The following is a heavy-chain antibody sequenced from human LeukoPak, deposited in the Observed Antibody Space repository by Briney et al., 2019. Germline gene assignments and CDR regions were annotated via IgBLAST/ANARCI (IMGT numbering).Heavy chain of an antibody. D-gene: IGHD2-2*02. CDR1: GFTFSRYW. CDR3: AKYRG. Sequence: GGSLRLSCAGSGFTFSRYWMSWVRQAPGEGLEWVANIKEDGSEKYHVDSVKGRFTISRDNAKNSLYLQMNSLRAEDTAIYYCAKYRGWGQGTLVTVSS. J-gene: IGHJ4*02. V-gene: IGHV3-7*01. CDR2: IKEDGSEK.